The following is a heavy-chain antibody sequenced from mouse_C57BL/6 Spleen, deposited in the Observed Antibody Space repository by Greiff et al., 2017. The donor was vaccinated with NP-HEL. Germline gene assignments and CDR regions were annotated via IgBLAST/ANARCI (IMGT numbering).Heavy chain of an antibody. V-gene: IGHV14-3*01. Sequence: VQLQQSVAELVRPGASVKLSCTASGFNITNTYMHWVKQRPEQGLEWIGRIDPANGNTKYAPKFQGKATITADTSSNTAYLQLSSLTSEDTAIYYCASDYGSSYEGISMDYWGQGTSVTVSS. CDR3: ASDYGSSYEGISMDY. J-gene: IGHJ4*01. CDR2: IDPANGNT. D-gene: IGHD1-1*01. CDR1: GFNITNTY.